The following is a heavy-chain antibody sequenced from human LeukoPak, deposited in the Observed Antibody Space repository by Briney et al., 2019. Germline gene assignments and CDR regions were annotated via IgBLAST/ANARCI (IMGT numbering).Heavy chain of an antibody. CDR2: ISAYNGNT. J-gene: IGHJ5*02. D-gene: IGHD3-9*01. CDR1: GYTFTSYG. CDR3: ARGMPVLRYFDWLLEYNWFDP. V-gene: IGHV1-18*04. Sequence: ASVKVSCKASGYTFTSYGISWVRQAPGQGLEWMGWISAYNGNTNYAQKLQGRVTMTTDTSTSTAYMELGSLRSDDTAVYYCARGMPVLRYFDWLLEYNWFDPWGQGTLVTVSS.